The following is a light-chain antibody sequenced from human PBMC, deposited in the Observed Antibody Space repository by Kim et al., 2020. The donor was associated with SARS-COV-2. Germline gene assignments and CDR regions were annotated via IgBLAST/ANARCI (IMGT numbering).Light chain of an antibody. CDR3: QAWDSSTVV. V-gene: IGLV3-1*01. Sequence: VSPGQTASITCSGDKLGDKYAFWYQQKPGQSPVLVIYQDSKRPSGIPERFSGSNSGNTATLTISGTQAMDEADYYCQAWDSSTVVFGGGTQLTVL. J-gene: IGLJ2*01. CDR2: QDS. CDR1: KLGDKY.